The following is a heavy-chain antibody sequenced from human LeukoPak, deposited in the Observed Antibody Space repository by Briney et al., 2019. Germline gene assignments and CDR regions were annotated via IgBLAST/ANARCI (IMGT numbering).Heavy chain of an antibody. CDR3: ARAPGGSGSYFPGYYGMDV. CDR2: IYYSGST. D-gene: IGHD3-10*01. CDR1: GASISSGAYY. V-gene: IGHV4-39*07. Sequence: SETLSLTCTVSGASISSGAYYWSWLRQPPGKGLEWIGSIYYSGSTYYNPSLKSRVTISVDTSKNQFSLKMSSVTAADTAVYYCARAPGGSGSYFPGYYGMDVWGQGTTVTVSS. J-gene: IGHJ6*02.